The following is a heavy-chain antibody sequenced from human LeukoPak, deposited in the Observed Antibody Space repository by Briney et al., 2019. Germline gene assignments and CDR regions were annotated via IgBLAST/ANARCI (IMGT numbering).Heavy chain of an antibody. Sequence: AASVKVSCKASGYTFTSYYMHWVRQAPGQGLEWMGIINPSGGSTSYAQKFQGRVTMTRDTSTSTVYMELSSLRSEDTAVYYCARDCSGGSCYPQGYFDYWGQGTLVTVSS. CDR1: GYTFTSYY. V-gene: IGHV1-46*01. CDR3: ARDCSGGSCYPQGYFDY. D-gene: IGHD2-15*01. CDR2: INPSGGST. J-gene: IGHJ4*02.